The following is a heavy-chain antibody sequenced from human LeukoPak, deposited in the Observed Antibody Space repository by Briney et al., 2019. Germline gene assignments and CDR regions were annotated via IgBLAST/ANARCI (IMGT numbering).Heavy chain of an antibody. J-gene: IGHJ4*02. D-gene: IGHD3-10*01. CDR2: IYTSGST. CDR1: GGSISSYY. V-gene: IGHV4-4*07. CDR3: ARDMAWDYYGSGSYLPDY. Sequence: PSETLSLTCTVSGGSISSYYWSWIRQPAGKGLKWIGRIYTSGSTNYNPSPKSRVTMSVDTSKNQFSLKLSSVTAADTAVYYCARDMAWDYYGSGSYLPDYWGQGTLVTVSS.